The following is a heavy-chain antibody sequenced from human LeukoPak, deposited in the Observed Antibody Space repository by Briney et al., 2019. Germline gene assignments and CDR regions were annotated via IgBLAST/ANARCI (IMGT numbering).Heavy chain of an antibody. CDR1: GGSISSYY. Sequence: SETMSLTCTVSGGSISSYYWSWIRQPPGKGLEWIGCIYYSGSTNYNPSLKSRVTISVDTSKNQFSLKLSSVTAADTAVYYCARLGYCSSTSCYEGGVDYWGQGTLVTVSS. D-gene: IGHD2-2*01. J-gene: IGHJ4*02. CDR2: IYYSGST. V-gene: IGHV4-59*08. CDR3: ARLGYCSSTSCYEGGVDY.